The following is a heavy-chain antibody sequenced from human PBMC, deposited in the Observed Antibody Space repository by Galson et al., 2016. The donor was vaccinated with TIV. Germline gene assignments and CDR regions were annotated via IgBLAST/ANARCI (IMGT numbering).Heavy chain of an antibody. V-gene: IGHV3-7*01. CDR3: ARAPDYGGNFGGTGETHSYYFHY. J-gene: IGHJ4*02. CDR1: GFNFNADW. CDR2: IKEDGTVK. Sequence: SLRLSCAFSGFNFNADWMSWVRQAPGEGLEWLANIKEDGTVKYYVGSVEGRFTISRDNSKNTLYVQMNSLRAEDTAVYYCARAPDYGGNFGGTGETHSYYFHYWGQGTLVTVSS. D-gene: IGHD4-23*01.